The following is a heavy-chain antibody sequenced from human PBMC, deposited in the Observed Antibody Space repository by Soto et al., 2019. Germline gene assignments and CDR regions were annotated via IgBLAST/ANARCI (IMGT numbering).Heavy chain of an antibody. CDR2: MSHDGSSS. CDR1: GFSFSNYA. J-gene: IGHJ4*02. CDR3: ARDFPYCGSTSCYSAAPKY. V-gene: IGHV3-30-3*01. D-gene: IGHD2-2*01. Sequence: GGSLRLSCATSGFSFSNYAMHWVRQTPDKGLEWVAVMSHDGSSSFYADSVKGRFTISRDNSKTTLYLQMNSLSTEDTAVYYCARDFPYCGSTSCYSAAPKYWGQGTLVTVSS.